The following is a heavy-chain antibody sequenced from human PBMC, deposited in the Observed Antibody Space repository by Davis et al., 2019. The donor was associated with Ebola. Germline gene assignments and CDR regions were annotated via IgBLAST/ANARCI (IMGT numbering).Heavy chain of an antibody. Sequence: ASVQVSCKASGYTFTSYGISWVRQAPGQGLEWMGWISAYNGNTNYAQKLQGRVTMTTDTSTSTAYMELRSLRSDDTAVYYCARAHHYGGPAGWSVYWGQGTLVTVSS. D-gene: IGHD4-23*01. V-gene: IGHV1-18*01. CDR1: GYTFTSYG. J-gene: IGHJ4*02. CDR2: ISAYNGNT. CDR3: ARAHHYGGPAGWSVY.